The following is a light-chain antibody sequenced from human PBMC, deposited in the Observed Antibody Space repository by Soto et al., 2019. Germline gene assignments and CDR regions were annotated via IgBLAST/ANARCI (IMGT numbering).Light chain of an antibody. CDR3: LQDYSYPWT. V-gene: IGKV1-6*01. J-gene: IGKJ1*01. CDR1: QGIRND. CDR2: AAS. Sequence: IQMTQSPSSLSASVGDTVTITCRASQGIRNDLGWYQQKPGKAPKLLIHAASSLESGVPTRFSGSGSGTDFTFTISRLQAEDFATYYCLQDYSYPWTFGQGTKVEI.